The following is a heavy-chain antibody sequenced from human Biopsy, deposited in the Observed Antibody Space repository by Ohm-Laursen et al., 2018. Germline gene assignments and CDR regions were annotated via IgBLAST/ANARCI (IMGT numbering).Heavy chain of an antibody. D-gene: IGHD3-3*01. CDR3: AKGITVYGVVLPYYFDD. CDR1: GDSINSSY. J-gene: IGHJ4*02. CDR2: ISNSGNT. V-gene: IGHV4-59*07. Sequence: SDTLSLTCTVSGDSINSSYWSWIRQAPGKGLEWIGFISNSGNTNYNPSLKSRVTISVDPSKNQFSLKLNAVTAADTAVYYCAKGITVYGVVLPYYFDDWGQGTLVTVSS.